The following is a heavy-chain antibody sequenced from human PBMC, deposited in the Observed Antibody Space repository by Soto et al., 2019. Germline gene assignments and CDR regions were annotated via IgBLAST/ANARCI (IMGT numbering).Heavy chain of an antibody. Sequence: ASVKVSCKASGYTFTSYAMHWVRQAPGQRLEWMGWINAGNGNTKYSQKFQGRVTITRDTSASTAYVELSSLRSEDTAVYYCARQGPSPYCSSTSCYPYYYYGMDVWGQGTTVTVSS. CDR3: ARQGPSPYCSSTSCYPYYYYGMDV. D-gene: IGHD2-2*01. V-gene: IGHV1-3*01. CDR2: INAGNGNT. J-gene: IGHJ6*02. CDR1: GYTFTSYA.